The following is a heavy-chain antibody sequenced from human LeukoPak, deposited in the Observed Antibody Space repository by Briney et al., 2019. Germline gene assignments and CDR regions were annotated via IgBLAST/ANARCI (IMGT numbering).Heavy chain of an antibody. J-gene: IGHJ4*02. D-gene: IGHD6-13*01. CDR1: GGSISSSSYY. CDR2: IYYSGST. CDR3: ARDSGSSRTFDY. V-gene: IGHV4-39*07. Sequence: SETLSLTCTVCGGSISSSSYYWGWIRQPPGKGLEWIGSIYYSGSTYYNPSLKSRVTISVDTSKNQFSLKLSSVTAADTAVYYCARDSGSSRTFDYWGQGTLVTVSS.